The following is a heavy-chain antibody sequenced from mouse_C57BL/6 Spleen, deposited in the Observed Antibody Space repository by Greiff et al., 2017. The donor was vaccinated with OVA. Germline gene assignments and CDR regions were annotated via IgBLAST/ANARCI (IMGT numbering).Heavy chain of an antibody. CDR2: IHPNSGST. J-gene: IGHJ3*01. D-gene: IGHD2-3*01. CDR3: AKKGYDGNFSWFAY. CDR1: GYTFTSYW. V-gene: IGHV1-64*01. Sequence: QVQLQQPGAELVKPGASVKLSCKASGYTFTSYWMHWVKQRPGQGLEWIGMIHPNSGSTNYNEKFKSKATLTVDKSSSTAYMQLSSLTSEDSAVYYCAKKGYDGNFSWFAYWGQGTLVTVSA.